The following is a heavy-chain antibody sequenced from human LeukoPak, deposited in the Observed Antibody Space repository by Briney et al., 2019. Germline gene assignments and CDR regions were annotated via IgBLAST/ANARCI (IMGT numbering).Heavy chain of an antibody. CDR3: ARAGKVIVDDAFDI. Sequence: GGSLRLSCAASGFTFSSYSVNWVRQAPGKGLEWVSSISSSSSYIYYADSVKGRFTISRDNAKNSLYLQMNSLRAEDTAVYYCARAGKVIVDDAFDIWGQGTMVTVSS. V-gene: IGHV3-21*01. D-gene: IGHD3-16*02. CDR2: ISSSSSYI. CDR1: GFTFSSYS. J-gene: IGHJ3*02.